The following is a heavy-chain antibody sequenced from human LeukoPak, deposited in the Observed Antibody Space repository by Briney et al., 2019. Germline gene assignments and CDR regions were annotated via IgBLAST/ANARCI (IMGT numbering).Heavy chain of an antibody. CDR1: GGSISSSSYY. CDR3: ARRRYSSSWYDSDY. V-gene: IGHV4-39*01. D-gene: IGHD6-13*01. Sequence: PSETLFLTCIVSGGSISSSSYYWGWIRQPPGKGLEWIGSIYYSGSTYYNPSLKSRVTISVDTSKNQFSLKLSSVTAADTAVYYCARRRYSSSWYDSDYWGQGTLVTVSS. J-gene: IGHJ4*02. CDR2: IYYSGST.